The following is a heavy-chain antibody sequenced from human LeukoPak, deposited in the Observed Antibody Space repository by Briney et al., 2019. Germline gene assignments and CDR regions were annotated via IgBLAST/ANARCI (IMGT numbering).Heavy chain of an antibody. CDR1: GFTFSNYG. CDR2: ISYDGTNK. V-gene: IGHV3-30*03. D-gene: IGHD4-17*01. CDR3: ARGSLDYGDSIKLSRKAYDS. J-gene: IGHJ4*02. Sequence: GGSLRLSCSASGFTFSNYGMHWVRQAPGKGLEWVAVISYDGTNKYYVDSVKGRFTISRDNSKNTLYLQMNSLKTEDTAVHYCARGSLDYGDSIKLSRKAYDSWGQGTLVTVSS.